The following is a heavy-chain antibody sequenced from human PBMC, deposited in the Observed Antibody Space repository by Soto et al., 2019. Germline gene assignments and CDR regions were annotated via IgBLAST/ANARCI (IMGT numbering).Heavy chain of an antibody. CDR2: ISGGGTTM. CDR1: GFRFSDHY. J-gene: IGHJ4*02. D-gene: IGHD3-10*01. CDR3: AGDPYYYGSAF. V-gene: IGHV3-11*01. Sequence: QVQLVESGGGLVEPGGSLRLSCAASGFRFSDHYMTWTRQAPGKGLEWVSKISGGGTTMYYADSVKGRFTVSRDNAKNSLYLQMNSLRAEDTAVYYCAGDPYYYGSAFWGQGTLVTVSS.